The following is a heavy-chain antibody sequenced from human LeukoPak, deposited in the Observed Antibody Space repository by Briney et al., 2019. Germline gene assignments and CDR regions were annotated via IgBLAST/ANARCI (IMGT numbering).Heavy chain of an antibody. CDR1: GFTFSSYS. D-gene: IGHD2-2*02. J-gene: IGHJ4*02. CDR2: ISSSSSYI. CDR3: ARVPVPAAIWISDY. V-gene: IGHV3-21*04. Sequence: GGSLRLSCAASGFTFSSYSMNWVRQAPGKGLEWVSSISSSSSYIYYADSVKGRFTISRDNAKNSLYLQMNSLRAEDTALYYCARVPVPAAIWISDYWGQGTLVTVSS.